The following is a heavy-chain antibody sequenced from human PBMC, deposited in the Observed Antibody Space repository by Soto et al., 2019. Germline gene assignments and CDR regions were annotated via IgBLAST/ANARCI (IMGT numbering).Heavy chain of an antibody. CDR1: GFTFGNYA. CDR2: ISYDGSNK. D-gene: IGHD6-13*01. J-gene: IGHJ5*02. Sequence: GGSMRLSCAASGFTFGNYAMHWVRQAPGKGLEWVAVISYDGSNKYYADSVKGRFTISRDNSKNTVYLQMNSLRAEDTAVYYCARHPERIAQIGWFDPWGQGTLVTVSS. V-gene: IGHV3-30-3*01. CDR3: ARHPERIAQIGWFDP.